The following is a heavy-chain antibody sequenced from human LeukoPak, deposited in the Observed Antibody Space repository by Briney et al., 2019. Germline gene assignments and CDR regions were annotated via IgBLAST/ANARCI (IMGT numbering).Heavy chain of an antibody. D-gene: IGHD5-18*01. CDR1: GFTFSKYA. J-gene: IGHJ5*02. CDR2: ISGSGGST. Sequence: SGGSLRLSCAASGFTFSKYAMSWVRQAPGKGLEWVSAISGSGGSTYYADSVKGRFTISRDNSKNTLYLQMNSLRAEDTAVYYCAKDRPGYSYGYRWGQGTLVTVSS. V-gene: IGHV3-23*01. CDR3: AKDRPGYSYGYR.